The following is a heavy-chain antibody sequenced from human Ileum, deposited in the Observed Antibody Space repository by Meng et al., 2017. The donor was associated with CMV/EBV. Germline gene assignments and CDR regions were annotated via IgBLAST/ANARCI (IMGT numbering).Heavy chain of an antibody. D-gene: IGHD4/OR15-4a*01. V-gene: IGHV3-7*01. J-gene: IGHJ6*02. CDR2: ISQDGSET. CDR1: EFIFNKCW. Sequence: GGSLRLSCAASEFIFNKCWMSWVRQAPGKGLEWVANISQDGSETYYVDSVKGRFTISRDNAKKSLYLQMTSLRAEDTALYYCARINDYGGAHYGMDVWGQGNTVTVSS. CDR3: ARINDYGGAHYGMDV.